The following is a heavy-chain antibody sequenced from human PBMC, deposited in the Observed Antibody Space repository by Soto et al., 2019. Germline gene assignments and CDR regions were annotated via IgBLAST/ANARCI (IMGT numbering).Heavy chain of an antibody. CDR1: GDSVSSGSYY. D-gene: IGHD3-3*01. V-gene: IGHV4-61*01. CDR2: IYYSGST. CDR3: ARYYDFWSGFFH. J-gene: IGHJ4*02. Sequence: ASETLSLTCTVSGDSVSSGSYYWTWIRQPPGKGLEWIGYIYYSGSTNYNPSLKSRVTISVDRSKNQFSLKLYSLTAADTAVYYCARYYDFWSGFFHWGQGTLVTVSS.